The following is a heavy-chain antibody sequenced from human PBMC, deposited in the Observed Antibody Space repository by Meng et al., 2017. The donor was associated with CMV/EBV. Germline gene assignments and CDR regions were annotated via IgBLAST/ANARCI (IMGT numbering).Heavy chain of an antibody. J-gene: IGHJ4*02. CDR1: GGVFRGYY. Sequence: LNPARTLFLTCAVYGGVFRGYYWSWIRQPPGKGLEWIGEINHSGSTNYNPSLKSRVTISVDTSKNQFSLKLSSVTAADTAVYYCARVWDSGWDYWGQGTLVTVSS. CDR2: INHSGST. V-gene: IGHV4-34*01. CDR3: ARVWDSGWDY. D-gene: IGHD3-22*01.